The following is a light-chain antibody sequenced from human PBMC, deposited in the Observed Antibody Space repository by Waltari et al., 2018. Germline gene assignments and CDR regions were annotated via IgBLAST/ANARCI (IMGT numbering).Light chain of an antibody. CDR2: TTN. V-gene: IGLV8-61*01. CDR3: SLYMAQGTWV. Sequence: QNVVTQEPSLSVSPGGTVTLTCGLTSGSVSMSYYPSWYQQTPGQSPRTLLYTTNVRSSGVPDRFSGSIVGNKAALTITGAQPEDESDYYCSLYMAQGTWVFGGGTKLTVL. J-gene: IGLJ3*02. CDR1: SGSVSMSYY.